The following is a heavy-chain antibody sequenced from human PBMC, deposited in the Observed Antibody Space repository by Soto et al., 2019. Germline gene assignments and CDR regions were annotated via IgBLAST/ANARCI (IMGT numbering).Heavy chain of an antibody. CDR2: IITDGSVT. Sequence: GGSLRLSCAASGFPFAIYWMHWVRQSPGKGLVWVARIITDGSVTSYADSVKGRFTISRDNAKNTLYLQMNGLRAEDTALYYCAKVHFSASSSSDCWGQGTLVTV. V-gene: IGHV3-74*01. CDR3: AKVHFSASSSSDC. J-gene: IGHJ4*02. CDR1: GFPFAIYW. D-gene: IGHD3-3*02.